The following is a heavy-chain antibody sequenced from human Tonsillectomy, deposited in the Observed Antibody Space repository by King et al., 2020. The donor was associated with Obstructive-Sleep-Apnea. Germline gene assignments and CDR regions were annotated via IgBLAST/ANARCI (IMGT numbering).Heavy chain of an antibody. J-gene: IGHJ3*02. CDR2: IYPGDSDS. CDR1: GYSFTSYW. Sequence: VQLVESGAEVKKPGESLKISCKGSGYSFTSYWIGWVRQMPGKGLEWMGIIYPGDSDSRYSPSFQGQVTISADKSISTAYLQWSSLKASDTAVYYCSGPRSYSSSWYDSFDIWGRGTMGTVSS. D-gene: IGHD6-13*01. V-gene: IGHV5-51*01. CDR3: SGPRSYSSSWYDSFDI.